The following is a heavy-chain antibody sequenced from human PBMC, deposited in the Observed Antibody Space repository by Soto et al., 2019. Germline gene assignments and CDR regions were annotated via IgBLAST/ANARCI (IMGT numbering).Heavy chain of an antibody. CDR2: INAGNGNT. CDR3: ARGVAGPPGWFDP. J-gene: IGHJ5*02. D-gene: IGHD2-15*01. CDR1: GYTFTSYA. Sequence: ASVKVSCKASGYTFTSYAMHWVRQAPGQGLEWMGWINAGNGNTKYSQKFQGRVTITRDTSASTAYMELSSLRSEDTAVYYCARGVAGPPGWFDPWGQGTLVTVSS. V-gene: IGHV1-3*01.